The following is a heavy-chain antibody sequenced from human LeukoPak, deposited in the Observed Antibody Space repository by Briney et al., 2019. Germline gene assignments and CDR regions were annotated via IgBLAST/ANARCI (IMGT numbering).Heavy chain of an antibody. Sequence: GRSLRLSCAASGFTFSSYDMHWVRQAPGKGLEWVAVISYDGSNKYYADSVKGRFTISRDNSKNTLYLQLNSLRAEDTAVYYCAKDQAWELLGGIFDYWGQGTLVTVSS. D-gene: IGHD1-26*01. J-gene: IGHJ4*02. CDR2: ISYDGSNK. CDR3: AKDQAWELLGGIFDY. V-gene: IGHV3-30*18. CDR1: GFTFSSYD.